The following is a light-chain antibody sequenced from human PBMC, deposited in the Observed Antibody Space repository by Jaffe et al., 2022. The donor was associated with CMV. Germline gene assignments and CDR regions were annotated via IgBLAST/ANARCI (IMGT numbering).Light chain of an antibody. CDR2: AAS. CDR3: HQSHNWHRT. CDR1: QSVSNN. J-gene: IGKJ1*01. Sequence: EIILTQSPATLSVSLGETATLSCRASQSVSNNLAWFQQKPGQPPRPLLFAASTRAPGVPARFSGSGSGTEFNLVISSLQAEDAAIYFCHQSHNWHRTFGQGTRVEI. V-gene: IGKV3-15*01.